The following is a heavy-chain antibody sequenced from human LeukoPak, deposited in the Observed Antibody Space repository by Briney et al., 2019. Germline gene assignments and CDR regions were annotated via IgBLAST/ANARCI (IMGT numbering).Heavy chain of an antibody. V-gene: IGHV3-23*01. D-gene: IGHD1-26*01. CDR1: GFTFSSYA. J-gene: IGHJ4*02. CDR3: AKDMRWESPPPKYYFDY. CDR2: ISGSGGST. Sequence: GGSLRLSCAASGFTFSSYAMHWVRQAPGKGLEWVSAISGSGGSTYYADSVKGRFTISRDNSKNTLYLQMNSLRAEDTAVYYCAKDMRWESPPPKYYFDYWGQGTLVTVSS.